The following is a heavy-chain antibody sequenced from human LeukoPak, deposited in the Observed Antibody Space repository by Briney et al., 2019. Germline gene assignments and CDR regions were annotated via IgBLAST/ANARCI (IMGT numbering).Heavy chain of an antibody. CDR3: ARAYYHPLLPDY. V-gene: IGHV1-8*03. D-gene: IGHD1-26*01. Sequence: ASVKVSCKASGYTFTNYDINWVRQATGQGLEWMGWMSPNSGNTGYAQKFQDRVTITRNTSISTAYMELTSLTSEDTAVYYCARAYYHPLLPDYWGQGTLVTVSS. CDR2: MSPNSGNT. CDR1: GYTFTNYD. J-gene: IGHJ4*02.